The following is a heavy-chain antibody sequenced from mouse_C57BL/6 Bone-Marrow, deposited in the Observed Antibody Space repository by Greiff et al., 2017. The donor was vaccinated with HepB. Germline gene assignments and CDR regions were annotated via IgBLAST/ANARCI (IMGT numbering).Heavy chain of an antibody. J-gene: IGHJ1*03. CDR3: ANYYGSSYEGYWYFDV. D-gene: IGHD1-1*01. V-gene: IGHV1-59*01. CDR1: GYTFTSYW. CDR2: IDPSDSYT. Sequence: QVQLQQPGAELVRPGTSVKLSCKASGYTFTSYWMHWVKQRPGQGLEWIGVIDPSDSYTNYNQKFKGKATLTVDTSSSTAYMQLSSLTSEDSAVYYCANYYGSSYEGYWYFDVWGTGTTVTVSS.